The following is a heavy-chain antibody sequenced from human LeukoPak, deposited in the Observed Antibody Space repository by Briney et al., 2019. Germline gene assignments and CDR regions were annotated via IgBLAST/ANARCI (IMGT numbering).Heavy chain of an antibody. D-gene: IGHD1-26*01. CDR1: GGSFSGYY. J-gene: IGHJ4*02. V-gene: IGHV4-34*01. CDR3: ARRRYSGSYYFDY. Sequence: SETLSLTCAVYGGSFSGYYWSWIRQPPGKGLEWIGEINHSGSTNYNPSLKSRVTISVDTSKNQFSLKLSSVTAADTAVYYCARRRYSGSYYFDYWGQGTLVTVSS. CDR2: INHSGST.